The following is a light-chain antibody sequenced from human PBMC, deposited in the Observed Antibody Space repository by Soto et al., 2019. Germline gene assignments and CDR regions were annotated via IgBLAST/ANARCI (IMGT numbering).Light chain of an antibody. Sequence: QSALTQPASVSGSPGQSIAISCTCTSSDVGGYNFVSWYQQHPGKAPKLMIYEVSNRPSGVSNRFSGSKSGNTASLTISGLQAEDEADYYCNSYTSTSKIGAFGGGTKVTVL. CDR3: NSYTSTSKIGA. J-gene: IGLJ2*01. CDR2: EVS. CDR1: SSDVGGYNF. V-gene: IGLV2-14*01.